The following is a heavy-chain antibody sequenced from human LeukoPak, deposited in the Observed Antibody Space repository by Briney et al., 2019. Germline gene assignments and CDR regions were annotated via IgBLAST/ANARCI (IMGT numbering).Heavy chain of an antibody. V-gene: IGHV3-74*01. CDR2: INSDGSST. CDR3: ARSKDYFDY. Sequence: GGSLRLSCAASGFTFRSYWMHWVGKAPGKGLVWVSRINSDGSSTSYADSVKGRFTISRDNAKNTLYLQMNSLRAEDTAVYYCARSKDYFDYWGQGTLVTVSS. J-gene: IGHJ4*02. CDR1: GFTFRSYW.